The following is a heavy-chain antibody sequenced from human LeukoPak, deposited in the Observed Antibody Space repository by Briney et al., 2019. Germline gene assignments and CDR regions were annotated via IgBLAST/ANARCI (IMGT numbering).Heavy chain of an antibody. CDR3: ARGAPATIYYYYGMDV. D-gene: IGHD5-12*01. Sequence: SETLSLTCTVSGGSISSSSYYWGWIRQPPGKGLEWIGSIYYSGSTYYNPSLKSRVTISVDTSKNQFSLKLSSVTAADTAVYYCARGAPATIYYYYGMDVWGQGTTVTVSS. V-gene: IGHV4-39*01. CDR2: IYYSGST. CDR1: GGSISSSSYY. J-gene: IGHJ6*02.